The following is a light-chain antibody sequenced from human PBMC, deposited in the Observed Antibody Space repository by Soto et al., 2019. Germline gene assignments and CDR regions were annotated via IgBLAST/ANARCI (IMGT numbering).Light chain of an antibody. CDR1: QSVSSSY. CDR3: QQYGSSLYT. V-gene: IGKV3-20*01. J-gene: IGKJ2*01. Sequence: EIVLTQSPGTLSLSPGERATLSCRASQSVSSSYLAWYQQKPGQAPRLLIYGASSSATGIPDRFSGSGSGTDFTLTISRLEPEDFAVYYCQQYGSSLYTFGQGTQLEIK. CDR2: GAS.